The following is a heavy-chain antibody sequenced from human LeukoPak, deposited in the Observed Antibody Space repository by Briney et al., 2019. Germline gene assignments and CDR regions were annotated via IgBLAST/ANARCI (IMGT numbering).Heavy chain of an antibody. CDR3: ARDSSSWYYFDY. Sequence: PGGSLRLSCAASGFTFSTYWMNWVRQAPGKGLVWVANIKQDGSEKYYVDSVKGRFTISRDNAKNSLYLQMNSLRAEDTAVYYCARDSSSWYYFDYWGQGTLVTVSS. V-gene: IGHV3-7*01. D-gene: IGHD6-13*01. J-gene: IGHJ4*02. CDR1: GFTFSTYW. CDR2: IKQDGSEK.